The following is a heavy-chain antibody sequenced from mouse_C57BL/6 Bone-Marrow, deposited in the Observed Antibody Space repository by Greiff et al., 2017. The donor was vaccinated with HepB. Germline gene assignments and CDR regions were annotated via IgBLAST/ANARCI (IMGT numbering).Heavy chain of an antibody. CDR2: IYPGDGDT. CDR3: SRPYDCYWYFDV. CDR1: GYAFSSSW. V-gene: IGHV1-82*01. Sequence: VQLQQSGPELVKPGASVKISCKASGYAFSSSWMNWVKQRPGKGLEWIGRIYPGDGDTNYNGKFKGKATLTADKSSSTAYMQLSSLTSEDSAVYFCSRPYDCYWYFDVWGTGTTVTVSS. J-gene: IGHJ1*03. D-gene: IGHD2-4*01.